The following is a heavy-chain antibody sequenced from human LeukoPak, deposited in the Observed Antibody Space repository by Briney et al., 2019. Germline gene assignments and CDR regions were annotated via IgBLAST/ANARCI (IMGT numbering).Heavy chain of an antibody. Sequence: GASVKVSCKASGYTFTSNDISWVRQAPGQGLEWMGWISAHNGDTKYAQKFQGRVTMTTDTATSTAYMELRSLRSDDTAVYYCARGSGSYEGAFDIWGQGTMVTVSS. J-gene: IGHJ3*02. V-gene: IGHV1-18*01. CDR1: GYTFTSND. CDR2: ISAHNGDT. D-gene: IGHD1-26*01. CDR3: ARGSGSYEGAFDI.